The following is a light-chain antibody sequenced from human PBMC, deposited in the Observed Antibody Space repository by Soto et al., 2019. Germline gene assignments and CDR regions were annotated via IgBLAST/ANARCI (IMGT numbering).Light chain of an antibody. CDR2: EVS. Sequence: QSALTQPASVSGSPGQPITISCTGTSFDVGSYNLVSWYQQHPGKAPKLMIYEVSKRPSGVSDRFSGSKSGNTASLTISGLQAEDEADYSCCSYAGTVLFGGGTKLTVL. CDR3: CSYAGTVL. CDR1: SFDVGSYNL. V-gene: IGLV2-23*02. J-gene: IGLJ3*02.